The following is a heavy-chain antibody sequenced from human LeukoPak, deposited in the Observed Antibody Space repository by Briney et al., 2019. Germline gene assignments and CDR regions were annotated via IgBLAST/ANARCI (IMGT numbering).Heavy chain of an antibody. CDR3: ARDAQGYSYGKAPWYYFDY. D-gene: IGHD5-18*01. J-gene: IGHJ4*02. V-gene: IGHV1-46*01. CDR1: GYTFTSYY. CDR2: INPSGGST. Sequence: ASVKVSCKASGYTFTSYYMHWVRQAPGQGLEWMGIINPSGGSTSYAQKFQGRVTMTRDTSTSTVYMELSSLRSEDTAVYYCARDAQGYSYGKAPWYYFDYWGQGTLVTVSS.